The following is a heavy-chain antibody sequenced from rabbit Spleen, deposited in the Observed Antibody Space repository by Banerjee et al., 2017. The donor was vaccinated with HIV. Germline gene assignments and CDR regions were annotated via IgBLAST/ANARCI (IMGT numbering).Heavy chain of an antibody. J-gene: IGHJ4*01. CDR1: GFSFSGSYY. Sequence: QEQLVESGGGLVQPEGSLTLTCTASGFSFSGSYYIFWVRQAPGKGPEWIACIYNGDGSTYYASWAKGRFPISKTSSTTVTLQMTSLTDADTATYFCARGGYGGHIYSMGLWGPGTLVTVS. CDR2: IYNGDGST. V-gene: IGHV1S45*01. D-gene: IGHD4-2*01. CDR3: ARGGYGGHIYSMGL.